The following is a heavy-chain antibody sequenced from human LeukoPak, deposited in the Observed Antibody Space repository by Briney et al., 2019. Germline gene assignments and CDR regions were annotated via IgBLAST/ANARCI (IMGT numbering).Heavy chain of an antibody. D-gene: IGHD3-22*01. CDR2: VTYTGS. CDR3: ASFRSYYYESDGYLDVYYFDY. Sequence: PSETLSLTCTVSGTSISSYYWSWLRQPPGKGPEWIGYVTYTGSKYNPSLKSRVTISTDRSKKEVSLRLSSVTAADTAVYYCASFRSYYYESDGYLDVYYFDYWGPGTLVTVSS. CDR1: GTSISSYY. V-gene: IGHV4-59*12. J-gene: IGHJ4*02.